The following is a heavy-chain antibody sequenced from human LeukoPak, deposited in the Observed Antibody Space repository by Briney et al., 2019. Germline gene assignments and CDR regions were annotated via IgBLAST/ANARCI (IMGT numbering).Heavy chain of an antibody. CDR3: ARASGYWPALIDY. Sequence: SETLSLTCTVSGGSISSYYWSWIRQPPGKGLEWIGFISYSGTTNYNPSLKSRVTISVDTSKNQFSLKLSSVTAADTAVYYCARASGYWPALIDYWGQGTLVTVSS. D-gene: IGHD3-22*01. CDR2: ISYSGTT. CDR1: GGSISSYY. J-gene: IGHJ4*02. V-gene: IGHV4-59*12.